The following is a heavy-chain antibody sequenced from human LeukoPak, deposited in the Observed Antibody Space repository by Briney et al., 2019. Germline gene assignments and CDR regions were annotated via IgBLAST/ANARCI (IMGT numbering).Heavy chain of an antibody. Sequence: ASVKVSCKASGGTFSSYAISWVRQAPGQGLEWMGRIIPILDVPNFAQNFQGRVTITADKSTSTAYMEMSSLTSDDTAVHYCAISSSPYYFDSSGPSAFDIWGQGTMVTVSS. D-gene: IGHD3-22*01. J-gene: IGHJ3*02. CDR3: AISSSPYYFDSSGPSAFDI. V-gene: IGHV1-69*04. CDR1: GGTFSSYA. CDR2: IIPILDVP.